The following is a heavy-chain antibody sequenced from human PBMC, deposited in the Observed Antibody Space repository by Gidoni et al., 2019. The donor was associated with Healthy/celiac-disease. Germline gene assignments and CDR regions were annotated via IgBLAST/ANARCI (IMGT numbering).Heavy chain of an antibody. D-gene: IGHD1-26*01. V-gene: IGHV3-30-3*01. CDR1: GFTFSSYA. J-gene: IGHJ4*02. Sequence: QVQLVESGGGVVQPGRSLGRACAASGFTFSSYAMHWVRQSPGKGLEWVAVISYDVSNKYYADSVKGRFTISRDNSKNTLYLQMNSLRAEDTAVYYCAREGGLSFDYWGQGTLVTVSS. CDR3: AREGGLSFDY. CDR2: ISYDVSNK.